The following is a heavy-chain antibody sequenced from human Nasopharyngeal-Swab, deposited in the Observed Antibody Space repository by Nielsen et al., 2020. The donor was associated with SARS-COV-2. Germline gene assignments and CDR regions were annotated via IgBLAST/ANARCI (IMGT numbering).Heavy chain of an antibody. Sequence: GESLKISCAASGFAFSSNAMSWVRQAPGKGLEWVSGIKDSGDSTYYADSVKGRFTISRDNSKNTLYLQMNSLRAEDTAVYYCARDRGLEYYDYWGQGTLVTVSS. CDR3: ARDRGLEYYDY. D-gene: IGHD1-1*01. V-gene: IGHV3-23*01. CDR2: IKDSGDST. CDR1: GFAFSSNA. J-gene: IGHJ4*02.